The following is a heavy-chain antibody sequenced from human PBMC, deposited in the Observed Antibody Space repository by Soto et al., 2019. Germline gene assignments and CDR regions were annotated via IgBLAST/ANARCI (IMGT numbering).Heavy chain of an antibody. CDR2: ISAYNGNT. J-gene: IGHJ5*02. Sequence: ASVKVFCKASGYTFTSYGISWVRQAPGQGLEWMGWISAYNGNTNYAQKLQGRVTMTTDTSTSTAYMELRSLRSDDTAVYYCARVWHWSGYYSGWFDPWGQGTLVTVSS. CDR1: GYTFTSYG. CDR3: ARVWHWSGYYSGWFDP. D-gene: IGHD3-3*01. V-gene: IGHV1-18*01.